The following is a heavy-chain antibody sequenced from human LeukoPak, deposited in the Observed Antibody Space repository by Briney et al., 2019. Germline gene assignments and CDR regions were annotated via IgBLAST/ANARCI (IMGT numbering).Heavy chain of an antibody. CDR2: INHSGST. V-gene: IGHV4-34*01. J-gene: IGHJ4*02. Sequence: SETLSLTCAVYGGSFSGYYWSWIRQPPGKGLEWIGEINHSGSTNYNPSLKSRVTISVDTSKNQFSLKLSSVTAADTAVYYCARGHLTGRGYFDYWGQGTLVTVSS. CDR3: ARGHLTGRGYFDY. D-gene: IGHD1-20*01. CDR1: GGSFSGYY.